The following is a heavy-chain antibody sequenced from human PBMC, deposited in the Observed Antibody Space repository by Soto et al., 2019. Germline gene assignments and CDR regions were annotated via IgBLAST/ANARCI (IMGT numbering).Heavy chain of an antibody. CDR2: IIPIFGTA. CDR1: GGTFSSYA. Sequence: SVKVSCKASGGTFSSYAISWVRQAPGQGLEWMGGIIPIFGTANYAQKFQGRVTITAGESTSTAYMELSSLRSEDTAVYYCASSHYYDSSGYSLGYWGQGTLVTVSS. V-gene: IGHV1-69*13. CDR3: ASSHYYDSSGYSLGY. D-gene: IGHD3-22*01. J-gene: IGHJ4*02.